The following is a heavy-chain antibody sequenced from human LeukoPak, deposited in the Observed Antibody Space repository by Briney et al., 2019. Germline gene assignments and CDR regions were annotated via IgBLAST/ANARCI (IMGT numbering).Heavy chain of an antibody. D-gene: IGHD3-22*01. Sequence: SVTISCKASGGTFSSYAISWVRQAPGQGLEWMGRIIPIFGIANYAQKFQGRVTITADKSTSTAYMELSSLRSVDTAVYYCARGPWYYDSSGPSDRYFQHWGQGTLVTVSS. CDR3: ARGPWYYDSSGPSDRYFQH. CDR1: GGTFSSYA. J-gene: IGHJ1*01. CDR2: IIPIFGIA. V-gene: IGHV1-69*04.